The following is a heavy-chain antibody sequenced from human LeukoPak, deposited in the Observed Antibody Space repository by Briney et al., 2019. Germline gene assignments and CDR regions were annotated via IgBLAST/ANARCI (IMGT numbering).Heavy chain of an antibody. D-gene: IGHD6-13*01. J-gene: IGHJ5*02. CDR1: GYIFANNW. V-gene: IGHV5-51*01. CDR2: IYPGDSET. CDR3: ARMGIAAAGTTYNWFDP. Sequence: GESLKISCKGSGYIFANNWIGWVRQMPGKGLEWMGIIYPGDSETRYSPSFRGQVTISADKSISTAYLQWSSLKASDTAMYYCARMGIAAAGTTYNWFDPWGQGTLVTVSS.